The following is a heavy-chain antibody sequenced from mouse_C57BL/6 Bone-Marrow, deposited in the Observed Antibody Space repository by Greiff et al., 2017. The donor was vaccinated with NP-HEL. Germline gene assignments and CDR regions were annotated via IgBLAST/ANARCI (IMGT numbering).Heavy chain of an antibody. J-gene: IGHJ1*03. Sequence: VQLKESGAELVRPGASVKLSCTASGFNIKDDYMHWVKQRPEQGLEWIGWIDPENGDTEYASKFKGKATITADTSSNTAYLQLSSLTSEDTAVYYCTDITGDVWGTGTTVTVSA. CDR2: IDPENGDT. D-gene: IGHD1-1*01. V-gene: IGHV14-4*01. CDR1: GFNIKDDY. CDR3: TDITGDV.